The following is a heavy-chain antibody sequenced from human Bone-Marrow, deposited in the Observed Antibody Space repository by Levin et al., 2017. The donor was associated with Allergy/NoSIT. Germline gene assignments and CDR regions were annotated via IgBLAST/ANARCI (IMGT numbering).Heavy chain of an antibody. J-gene: IGHJ4*02. D-gene: IGHD2-2*01. Sequence: SETLSLTCSVSGYSIRGSSYYWGWIRQPPGKGLEWIGSIYSSGRTDYNPSLMGRVTVSADTSKKQFSLKLNSVTAADTAFYYCARHPYRTRRGNFESWGQGILVTVSS. V-gene: IGHV4-39*01. CDR3: ARHPYRTRRGNFES. CDR2: IYSSGRT. CDR1: GYSIRGSSYY.